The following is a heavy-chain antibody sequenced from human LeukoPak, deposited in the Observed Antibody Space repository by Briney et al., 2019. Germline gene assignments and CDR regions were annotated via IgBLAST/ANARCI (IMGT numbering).Heavy chain of an antibody. CDR3: ARSAYYYDSSGYYRLFDY. CDR1: GGSISSYY. Sequence: KTSETLSLTCTVSGGSISSYYWSWIRQPAGKGPEWIGRIYTSGSTNYNPSLKSRVTMSVDTSKNQFSLKLSSVTAADTAVYYCARSAYYYDSSGYYRLFDYWGQGTLVTVSS. D-gene: IGHD3-22*01. V-gene: IGHV4-4*07. J-gene: IGHJ4*02. CDR2: IYTSGST.